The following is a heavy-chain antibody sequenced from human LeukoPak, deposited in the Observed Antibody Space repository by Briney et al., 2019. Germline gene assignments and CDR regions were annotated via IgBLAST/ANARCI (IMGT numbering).Heavy chain of an antibody. CDR1: GYTFTSYG. V-gene: IGHV1-18*01. J-gene: IGHJ5*02. D-gene: IGHD2-8*02. Sequence: ASVKVSCKASGYTFTSYGISWVRQAPGQGLEWMGWISAYNGNTNYAQKLQGRVTMTTDTSTSTAYMEPRSLRSDDTAVYYCARVLGRYCTGGVCYWYWFDPWGQGTLVSVSS. CDR2: ISAYNGNT. CDR3: ARVLGRYCTGGVCYWYWFDP.